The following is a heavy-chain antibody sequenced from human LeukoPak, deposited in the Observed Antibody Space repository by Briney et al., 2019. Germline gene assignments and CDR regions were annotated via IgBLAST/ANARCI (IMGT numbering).Heavy chain of an antibody. CDR2: INPNSGGT. CDR3: ARGLPKRSPFGY. D-gene: IGHD5-18*01. CDR1: GYTFTSYG. J-gene: IGHJ4*02. V-gene: IGHV1-2*02. Sequence: ASVKVSCKASGYTFTSYGISWVRQAPGQGLEWMGWINPNSGGTNYAQKFQGRVTMTRDTSISTAYMELSRLRSDDTAVYYCARGLPKRSPFGYWGQGTLVTVSS.